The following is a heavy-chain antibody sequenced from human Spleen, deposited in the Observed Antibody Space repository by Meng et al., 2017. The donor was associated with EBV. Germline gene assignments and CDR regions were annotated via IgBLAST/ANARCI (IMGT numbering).Heavy chain of an antibody. V-gene: IGHV4-39*07. J-gene: IGHJ4*02. Sequence: QPQESGPGPVKPPETLSLTCTVSAGAMSSSSYYWGWIRQPPGKGLEWIGSIYYGGGAYYNPSLKSRVTISADTSKNHFSLTLTSVTAADTAVYYCVRDLYYDSNGYWNYWGQGTLVTVSS. CDR1: AGAMSSSSYY. D-gene: IGHD3-22*01. CDR2: IYYGGGA. CDR3: VRDLYYDSNGYWNY.